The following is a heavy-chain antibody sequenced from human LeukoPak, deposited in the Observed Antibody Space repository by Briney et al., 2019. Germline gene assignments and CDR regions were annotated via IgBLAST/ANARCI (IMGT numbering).Heavy chain of an antibody. D-gene: IGHD3-10*01. CDR2: ISYDGSNK. CDR1: GFTFSTYG. CDR3: ARIISRTLGDAFDI. Sequence: GGSLRLSCAASGFTFSTYGVHWVRHAPGKGLEWVAVISYDGSNKYYADSVKGRFTISRDNSKNTLYLQMNSLRAEDTAVYYCARIISRTLGDAFDIWGQGTMVTVSS. V-gene: IGHV3-30*03. J-gene: IGHJ3*02.